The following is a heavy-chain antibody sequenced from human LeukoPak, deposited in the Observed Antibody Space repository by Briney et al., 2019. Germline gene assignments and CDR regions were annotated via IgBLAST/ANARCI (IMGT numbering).Heavy chain of an antibody. CDR3: ANHLEYCSTGSCSFFDY. D-gene: IGHD2-15*01. V-gene: IGHV3-23*01. J-gene: IGHJ4*02. Sequence: GGSLRLSCAASGFTFSSYAMSWVRQAPGKGLEWISTISGSGSSTDFADSVKGRFTISRDNSKSILYLQMNSLRADDTAVYYCANHLEYCSTGSCSFFDYWGQGTLVTVSS. CDR2: ISGSGSST. CDR1: GFTFSSYA.